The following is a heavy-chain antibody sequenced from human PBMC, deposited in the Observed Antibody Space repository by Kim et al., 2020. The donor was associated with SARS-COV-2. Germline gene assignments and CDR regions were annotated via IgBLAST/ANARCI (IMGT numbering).Heavy chain of an antibody. CDR2: VYYSGST. D-gene: IGHD1-1*01. V-gene: IGHV4-61*01. CDR3: AREGTWSSGAFDI. Sequence: SETLSLTCTVSGGSVSSGSYYWSWIRQAPGKGLVWIGSVYYSGSTNYNPSLKSRATVSLDTSKNQFSLKLNSVTAADTALYYCAREGTWSSGAFDIWGQGTMVTVSS. CDR1: GGSVSSGSYY. J-gene: IGHJ3*02.